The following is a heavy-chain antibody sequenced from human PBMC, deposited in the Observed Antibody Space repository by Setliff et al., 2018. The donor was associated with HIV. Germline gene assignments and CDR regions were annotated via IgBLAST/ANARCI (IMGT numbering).Heavy chain of an antibody. CDR1: GGSFTSRSYY. V-gene: IGHV4-39*01. CDR2: IFYSGIP. D-gene: IGHD3-3*01. CDR3: ARSKTFYDFWGGYYTHGAFKI. Sequence: SETLSLTCTVSGGSFTSRSYYWGWIRQPPGKGLAWIGSIFYSGIPYSNPSLKIRVTISVDTSKNQFSLNLTSVTAADTAVYYCARSKTFYDFWGGYYTHGAFKIWGLGTMVTVSS. J-gene: IGHJ3*02.